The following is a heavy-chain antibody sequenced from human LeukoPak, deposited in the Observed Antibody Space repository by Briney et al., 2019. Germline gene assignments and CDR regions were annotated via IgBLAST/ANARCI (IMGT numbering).Heavy chain of an antibody. CDR1: GFTVSSND. CDR2: IYSGSST. V-gene: IGHV3-53*01. Sequence: GGSLRLSCAASGFTVSSNDMSWVRQAPGKGLECISVIYSGSSTSYADSVKGRFTISRDNAKNTLYLQMNSLRAEDTAVYYCAREKYSSGWYYYWGQGTLVTVSS. CDR3: AREKYSSGWYYY. D-gene: IGHD6-19*01. J-gene: IGHJ4*02.